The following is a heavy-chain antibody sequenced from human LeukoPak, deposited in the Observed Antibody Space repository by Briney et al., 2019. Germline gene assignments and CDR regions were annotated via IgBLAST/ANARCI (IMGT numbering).Heavy chain of an antibody. CDR3: ARGKAVAGTISWFDP. J-gene: IGHJ5*02. D-gene: IGHD6-19*01. Sequence: VASVKVSCKASGYTFTGYYMHWVRQAPGQGLEWMGWINPNSGGTNYAQKFQGWVTMTRDTSISIAYMELSRLRSDDTAVYYCARGKAVAGTISWFDPWGQGTLVTVSS. V-gene: IGHV1-2*04. CDR1: GYTFTGYY. CDR2: INPNSGGT.